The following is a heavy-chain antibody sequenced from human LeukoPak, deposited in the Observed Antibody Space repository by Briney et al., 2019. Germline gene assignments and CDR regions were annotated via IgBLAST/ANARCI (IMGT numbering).Heavy chain of an antibody. CDR3: ARDHYCSSTTCPPYNWFDP. D-gene: IGHD2-2*01. J-gene: IGHJ5*02. V-gene: IGHV1-18*01. Sequence: ASVKVSCKASGYTFTSYGIIWVRQAPGQGLEWMGWISAYNGNTNYAQKLQGRVTMTTDTSTSTAYMELRSLRSDDTAVYYCARDHYCSSTTCPPYNWFDPWGQGTLVTVSS. CDR1: GYTFTSYG. CDR2: ISAYNGNT.